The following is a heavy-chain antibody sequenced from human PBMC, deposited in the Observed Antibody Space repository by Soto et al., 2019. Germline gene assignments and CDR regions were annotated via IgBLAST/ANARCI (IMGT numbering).Heavy chain of an antibody. J-gene: IGHJ4*02. CDR3: ATDVRKGANYYDSSGYYLFDH. CDR2: FDPEDGET. D-gene: IGHD3-22*01. V-gene: IGHV1-24*01. Sequence: ASVKVSCKVSGYTLTELSMHWVRQAPGKGLEWMGGFDPEDGETIYAQKFQGRVTMTEDTSTDTAYMELSSLRSEDTAVYYCATDVRKGANYYDSSGYYLFDHWGQGTLVTVSS. CDR1: GYTLTELS.